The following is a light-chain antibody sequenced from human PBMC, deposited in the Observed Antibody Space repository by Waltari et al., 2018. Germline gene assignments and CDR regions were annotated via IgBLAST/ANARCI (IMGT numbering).Light chain of an antibody. J-gene: IGKJ4*01. CDR3: QQYKKWPSFT. Sequence: EILMTQSPATLSVSPGERVTLFCRASEDIDINLAWYQQQPGQTPRLLIYYASTRTTGIPARFIGSGSGTEFSLTISSLQSEDIAIYYCQQYKKWPSFTFGGGTKVEIK. CDR2: YAS. CDR1: EDIDIN. V-gene: IGKV3-15*01.